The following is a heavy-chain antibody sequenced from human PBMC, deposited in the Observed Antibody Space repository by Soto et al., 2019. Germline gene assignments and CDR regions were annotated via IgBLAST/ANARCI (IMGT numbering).Heavy chain of an antibody. CDR1: GGTFSNYA. CDR2: IIPIFGSA. Sequence: QVQLVQSGAEVKKPGSSVKVSCKASGGTFSNYAITWVRQAPGQGLEWLGRIIPIFGSANYAQKFQGRVTITADESTTTSYMERSSLRSDDTSVYYCAKDGGKDGYFVNWFDPWGQGTLVTVSS. J-gene: IGHJ5*02. V-gene: IGHV1-69*15. D-gene: IGHD2-21*01. CDR3: AKDGGKDGYFVNWFDP.